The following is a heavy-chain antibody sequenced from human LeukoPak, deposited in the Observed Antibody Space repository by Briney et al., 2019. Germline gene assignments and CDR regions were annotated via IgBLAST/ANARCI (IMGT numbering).Heavy chain of an antibody. CDR1: EFSVGSNY. D-gene: IGHD1-26*01. Sequence: GGSLRLSCAASEFSVGSNYMNWVRQAPGEGLEWISYISDSGSSVKYADSVKGRFTISRDNAKNSLYLQMDSLRAEDTAIYYCTTDHVGATVEFDSWGQGTLVTVSS. J-gene: IGHJ4*02. V-gene: IGHV3-48*03. CDR2: ISDSGSSV. CDR3: TTDHVGATVEFDS.